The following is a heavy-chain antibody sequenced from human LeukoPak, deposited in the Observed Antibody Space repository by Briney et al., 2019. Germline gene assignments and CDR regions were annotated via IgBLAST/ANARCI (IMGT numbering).Heavy chain of an antibody. D-gene: IGHD4-17*01. V-gene: IGHV3-30*03. J-gene: IGHJ5*02. CDR2: ISYDGSNK. Sequence: PGGSLRLSCAASGFTFSSYGMHWVRQAPGKGLEWVAVISYDGSNKYYADSVKGRFTISRDNPKNTLYLQMNSLRAEDTAVYYCARAYGDYDVNWFDPWGQGTLVTVSS. CDR1: GFTFSSYG. CDR3: ARAYGDYDVNWFDP.